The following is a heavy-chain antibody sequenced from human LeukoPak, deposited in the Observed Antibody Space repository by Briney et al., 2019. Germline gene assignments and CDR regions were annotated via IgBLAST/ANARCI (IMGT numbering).Heavy chain of an antibody. V-gene: IGHV3-48*02. J-gene: IGHJ3*02. D-gene: IGHD3-22*01. CDR2: ISSSSSII. CDR1: GFTFSSYS. Sequence: GGSLRLSCAASGFTFSSYSMNWVRQAPSKGLEWLSYISSSSSIIYYADSVKARFTISRDNAKNSLYLQMNSLRDEDTAVYYCARDGDSSGYYAAFDIWGQGTMVTVSS. CDR3: ARDGDSSGYYAAFDI.